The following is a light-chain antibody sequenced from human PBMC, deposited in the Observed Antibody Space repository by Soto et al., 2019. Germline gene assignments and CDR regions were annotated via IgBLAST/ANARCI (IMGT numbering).Light chain of an antibody. CDR1: SSDVGASDY. CDR2: EVN. Sequence: QCVLTQPPSASGSPGQSVTISSTRPSSDVGASDYVSWYLQHPGKDPKLMFYEVNKLPPGVPDRFSVSKSGNTATLTVSVLQAEDEADYYCSSFAGSNNFPYLFGTGTKVTVL. J-gene: IGLJ1*01. CDR3: SSFAGSNNFPYL. V-gene: IGLV2-8*01.